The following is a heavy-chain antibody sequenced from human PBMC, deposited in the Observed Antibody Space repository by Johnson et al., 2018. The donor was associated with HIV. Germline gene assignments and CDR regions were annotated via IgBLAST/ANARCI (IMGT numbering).Heavy chain of an antibody. CDR3: ARLNRGQRLVTLDAFDI. CDR1: GFTVSSNY. Sequence: VQLVESGGGLIQPGGSLRLSCAASGFTVSSNYMSWVRQAPGKGLEWVSVIYSGGSTYYADSVNGRFTISRDNSKNTLFLQMNSLRAEDTAVYYCARLNRGQRLVTLDAFDIWGQGTMVTVSS. CDR2: IYSGGST. V-gene: IGHV3-53*01. J-gene: IGHJ3*02. D-gene: IGHD6-25*01.